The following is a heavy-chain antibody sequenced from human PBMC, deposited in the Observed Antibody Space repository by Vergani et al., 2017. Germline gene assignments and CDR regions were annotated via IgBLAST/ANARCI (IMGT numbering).Heavy chain of an antibody. J-gene: IGHJ4*02. CDR2: IKNTGDST. CDR1: GFTFSSHA. D-gene: IGHD1-1*01. CDR3: GVGSDNYN. V-gene: IGHV3-23*01. Sequence: EVQLLQSEGAVVQPGGSLRLSCVASGFTFSSHAMSWVRQGHGQGLEWVSSIKNTGDSTYYADFVKGRFTISRDNSKNTLYLQMNSMRVEDTAVYYCGVGSDNYNWGQGTLVTVSS.